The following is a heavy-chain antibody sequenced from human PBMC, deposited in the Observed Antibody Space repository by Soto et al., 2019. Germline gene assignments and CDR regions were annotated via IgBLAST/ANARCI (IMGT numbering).Heavy chain of an antibody. V-gene: IGHV3-48*01. D-gene: IGHD2-2*01. CDR1: GFTFSSYS. CDR3: ARGDRLGYCISTSCRGPYYYYGMDV. J-gene: IGHJ6*02. CDR2: ISSSSSTI. Sequence: PGGSLRLSCAASGFTFSSYSMNWVRQAPGKGLEWVSYISSSSSTIYYADSVKGRFTISRDNAKNSLYLQMNSLRAEDTAVYYCARGDRLGYCISTSCRGPYYYYGMDVWGQGTTVTVSS.